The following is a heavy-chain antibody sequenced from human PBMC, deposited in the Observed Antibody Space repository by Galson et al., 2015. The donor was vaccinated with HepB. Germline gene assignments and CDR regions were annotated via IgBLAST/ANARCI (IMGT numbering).Heavy chain of an antibody. CDR3: ARSLGYCSSTSCSYYFDY. D-gene: IGHD2-2*01. J-gene: IGHJ4*02. CDR2: IYPGDSDT. V-gene: IGHV5-51*03. Sequence: QSGAEVKKPGESLKISCKGSGYSFTSYWIGWVRQMPGKGLEWMGIIYPGDSDTRYSPSFQGQVTISADKSISTAYLQWSSLKASDTAMYYCARSLGYCSSTSCSYYFDYWGQGTLVTVAS. CDR1: GYSFTSYW.